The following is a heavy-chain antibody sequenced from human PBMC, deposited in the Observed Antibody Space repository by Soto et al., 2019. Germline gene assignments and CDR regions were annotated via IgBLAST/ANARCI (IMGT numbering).Heavy chain of an antibody. CDR1: GYRYTSNC. V-gene: IGHV1-18*01. CDR3: ARVHCSGGSSYSDFSS. D-gene: IGHD2-15*01. Sequence: GALVKVSWKGAGYRYTSNCRRWGRQEKEKALEWMGWISAYNANTIYAQKLQGRVTMTTDTSTSTAYMELRSLRSDDTAVYYFARVHCSGGSSYSDFSSWGPGTLVTAPQ. J-gene: IGHJ5*02. CDR2: ISAYNANT.